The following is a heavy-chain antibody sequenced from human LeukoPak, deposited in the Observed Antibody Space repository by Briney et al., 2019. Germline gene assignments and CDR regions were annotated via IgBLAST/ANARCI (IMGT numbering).Heavy chain of an antibody. CDR3: ARVRSSYYYESSGYYHYDAFDI. V-gene: IGHV3-48*01. J-gene: IGHJ3*02. CDR2: IDSSSGTI. Sequence: HPSETLSLTCAVSGGSISSSNWWSWVRQPPGKGLEWVSYIDSSSGTIYYADSVRGRFTISGDNAKNSLYLQMNSLRAEDTAVYYCARVRSSYYYESSGYYHYDAFDIWGQGTTVTVSS. CDR1: GGSISSSN. D-gene: IGHD3-22*01.